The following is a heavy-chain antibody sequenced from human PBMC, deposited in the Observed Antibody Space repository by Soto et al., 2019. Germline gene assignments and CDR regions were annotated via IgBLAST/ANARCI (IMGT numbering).Heavy chain of an antibody. D-gene: IGHD4-17*01. CDR1: GGSFSGYY. Sequence: SETLSLTCAVYGGSFSGYYWSWIRQPPGKGLEWIGEINHSGSTNYNPSLKSRVTISVDTSKNQFSLKLSSVTAADTAVYYCARFSVTTDYWGQGNLVTVSS. CDR3: ARFSVTTDY. V-gene: IGHV4-34*01. J-gene: IGHJ4*02. CDR2: INHSGST.